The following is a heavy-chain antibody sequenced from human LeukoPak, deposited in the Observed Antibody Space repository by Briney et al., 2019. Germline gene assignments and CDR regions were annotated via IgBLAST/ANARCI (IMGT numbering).Heavy chain of an antibody. V-gene: IGHV3-23*01. Sequence: GGSLRLSCAASGFTFSSYAMSWVRQAPGKGLEWGSAISGSGGSTYYADSVKGRFTISRDNSKKTLYLQMNSLRAEDTAVYYCAKGVAVAGTGMDYFDYWGQGTLVTVSS. J-gene: IGHJ4*02. CDR2: ISGSGGST. CDR1: GFTFSSYA. D-gene: IGHD6-19*01. CDR3: AKGVAVAGTGMDYFDY.